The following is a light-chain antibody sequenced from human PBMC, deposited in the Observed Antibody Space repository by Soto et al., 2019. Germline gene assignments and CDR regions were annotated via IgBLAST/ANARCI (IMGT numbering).Light chain of an antibody. CDR2: KND. J-gene: IGLJ1*01. Sequence: QSVLTQPPSASGTPGQRVTISCSGSSSNIESNFVHWYQQLPGTAPKLLIYKNDRRPSGVPVRFSGSKSGTSASLATSGLRSEDEAEYYCAAWDDSLSGLVFGTGTKLTVL. V-gene: IGLV1-47*01. CDR1: SSNIESNF. CDR3: AAWDDSLSGLV.